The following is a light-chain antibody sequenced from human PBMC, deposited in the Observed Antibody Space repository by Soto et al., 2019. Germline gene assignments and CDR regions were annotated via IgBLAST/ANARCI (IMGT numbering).Light chain of an antibody. V-gene: IGKV3-20*01. CDR1: PRVSHSY. J-gene: IGKJ1*01. CDR3: QQYGSSSVT. CDR2: GES. Sequence: EIVLTQSPGTLSLSPGERATLSCRAIPRVSHSYLAWYQQKPGQAPRLLIYGESSRATRIPDRFSGSGSGTDCTLTISRLEPEYFAVYYCQQYGSSSVTFGQGTKVEIK.